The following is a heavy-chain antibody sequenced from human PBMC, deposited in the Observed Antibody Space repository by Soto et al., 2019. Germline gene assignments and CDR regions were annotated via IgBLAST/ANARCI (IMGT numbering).Heavy chain of an antibody. CDR1: GYTFTSYA. CDR2: INANNGNT. Sequence: ASVKVSCKASGYTFTSYAMHWVRQAPGQRLEWMGWINANNGNTNYAQKFQGRVTMTRNTSISTAYMELSSLRSEDTAVYYCARVTSRSRRFDPWGQGTLVTVSS. J-gene: IGHJ5*02. D-gene: IGHD2-2*01. CDR3: ARVTSRSRRFDP. V-gene: IGHV1-3*01.